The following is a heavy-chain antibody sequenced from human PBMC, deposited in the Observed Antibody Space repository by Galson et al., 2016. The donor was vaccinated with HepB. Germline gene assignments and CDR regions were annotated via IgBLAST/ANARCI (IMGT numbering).Heavy chain of an antibody. CDR1: GGSISSSSYF. CDR3: ARQEGMSTIYGIDY. D-gene: IGHD5/OR15-5a*01. J-gene: IGHJ4*02. V-gene: IGHV4-39*01. Sequence: SETLSLTCTVSGGSISSSSYFWGWIRQPPGKGLEWIGSIFYSGSTYYNPSLKSRVPISVDTSKNQFSLRLSSVTAADTAVYYCARQEGMSTIYGIDYWGQGPLVTVSS. CDR2: IFYSGST.